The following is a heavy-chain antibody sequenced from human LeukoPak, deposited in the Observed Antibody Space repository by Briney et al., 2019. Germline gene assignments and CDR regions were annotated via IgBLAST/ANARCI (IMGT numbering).Heavy chain of an antibody. J-gene: IGHJ6*02. CDR1: GFTVSSNY. CDR3: AKDALAYCGADCYALLGMNV. CDR2: MSYDGSNK. Sequence: GGSLRLSCAASGFTVSSNYMSWVRQAPGKGLEWVAVMSYDGSNKYYADSVKGRFTISRDNSNNTLYLQMNSLRAEDTAVFYCAKDALAYCGADCYALLGMNVWGQGTTVTVSS. D-gene: IGHD2-21*02. V-gene: IGHV3-30*18.